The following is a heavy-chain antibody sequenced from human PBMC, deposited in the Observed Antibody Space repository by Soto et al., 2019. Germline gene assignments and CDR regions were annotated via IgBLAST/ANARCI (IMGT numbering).Heavy chain of an antibody. CDR3: ARRGQPGTRAYYYGMDV. V-gene: IGHV4-34*01. CDR2: INHSGST. CDR1: GGSFSGYY. Sequence: PSETLSLTCAVYGGSFSGYYWSWIRQPPGKGLEWIGEINHSGSTNYNPSLKSRVTISVDTSKNQFSLKLSSVTAADTAVYYCARRGQPGTRAYYYGMDVWGQGTTVTVS. J-gene: IGHJ6*02. D-gene: IGHD1-7*01.